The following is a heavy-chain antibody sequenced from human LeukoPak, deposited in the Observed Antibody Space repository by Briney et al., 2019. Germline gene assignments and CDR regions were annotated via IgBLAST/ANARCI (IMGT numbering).Heavy chain of an antibody. Sequence: GGSLRLSCVGSGFNFGIYGIHWVRQAPGKGLEWLSFIRYDGNKKYYGDSVKGRFAVSRDNSRGTVYLQINNLRPEDTALYYCGKDINKIQAYFDGSEHWGHGTLVTVSS. V-gene: IGHV3-30*02. D-gene: IGHD2/OR15-2a*01. J-gene: IGHJ4*01. CDR2: IRYDGNKK. CDR3: GKDINKIQAYFDGSEH. CDR1: GFNFGIYG.